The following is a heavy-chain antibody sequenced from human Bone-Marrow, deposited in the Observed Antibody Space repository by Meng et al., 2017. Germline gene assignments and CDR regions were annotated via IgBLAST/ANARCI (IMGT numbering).Heavy chain of an antibody. Sequence: LRLSCAISGDSVSSNSAAWNWIRQSPSRGLEWLGRTCYRSKWYNDYAVSVKSRITINPDTSKNQFSLQLNSVTPEDTAVYYCARQLELRGNWFDPWGQGTLVTVSS. D-gene: IGHD1-7*01. CDR1: GDSVSSNSAA. J-gene: IGHJ5*02. CDR3: ARQLELRGNWFDP. V-gene: IGHV6-1*01. CDR2: TCYRSKWYN.